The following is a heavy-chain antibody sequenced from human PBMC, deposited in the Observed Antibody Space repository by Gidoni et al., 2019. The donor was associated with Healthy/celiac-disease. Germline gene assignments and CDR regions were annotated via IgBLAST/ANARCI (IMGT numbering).Heavy chain of an antibody. D-gene: IGHD6-13*01. Sequence: EVPLLESGGGLVQPGGSLRLSCAASGFTFSSYAMSWVRQAPGKGLEWVSAISGSGGSTYYADSVKGRFTISRDNSKNTLYLQMNSLRAEDTAVYYCAKVTRSSSWKRHFDYWGQGTLVTVSS. CDR2: ISGSGGST. CDR3: AKVTRSSSWKRHFDY. J-gene: IGHJ4*02. CDR1: GFTFSSYA. V-gene: IGHV3-23*01.